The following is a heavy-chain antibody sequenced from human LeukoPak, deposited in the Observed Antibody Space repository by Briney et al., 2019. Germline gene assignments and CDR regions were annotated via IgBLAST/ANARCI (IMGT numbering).Heavy chain of an antibody. CDR1: GYTFTGYY. D-gene: IGHD2-15*01. V-gene: IGHV1-2*04. J-gene: IGHJ4*02. CDR2: INPNSGGT. CDR3: ATDWRGYCSGGSCLPWNY. Sequence: ASVKVSCKASGYTFTGYYMHWVRQAPGQGLEWMGWINPNSGGTNYAQKFQGWVTMTRDTSISTAYMELSRLRSDDTAVYYCATDWRGYCSGGSCLPWNYWGQGTLVTVSS.